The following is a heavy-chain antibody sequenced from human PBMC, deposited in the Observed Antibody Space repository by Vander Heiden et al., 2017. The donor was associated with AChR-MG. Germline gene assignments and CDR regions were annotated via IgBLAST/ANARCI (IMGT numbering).Heavy chain of an antibody. V-gene: IGHV4-34*01. Sequence: QVQLQQWGAGLLKPSETLSLTCAVYGGSFSGYYWSWIRQPPGKGLEWIGEINHSGSTNYNPSLKSRVTISVDTSKNQFSLKMSSVTAADTAVYYCASTLGGTNVDYWGQGTLVTVSS. J-gene: IGHJ4*02. D-gene: IGHD3-10*01. CDR3: ASTLGGTNVDY. CDR2: INHSGST. CDR1: GGSFSGYY.